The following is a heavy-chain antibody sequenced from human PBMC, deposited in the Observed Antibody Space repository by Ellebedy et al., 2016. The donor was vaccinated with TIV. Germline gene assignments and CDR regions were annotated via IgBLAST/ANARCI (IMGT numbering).Heavy chain of an antibody. V-gene: IGHV1-69*10. J-gene: IGHJ6*02. CDR3: SREGLEAGMDL. CDR2: IIPILGIP. Sequence: ASVKVSCKASGGTFTSYAISWVRQAPGQGLEWMGGIIPILGIPNYAQKFQGRVTITADKSMSTAYMELSSLRSEDTAVYYCSREGLEAGMDLWGQGTTVIVSS. CDR1: GGTFTSYA.